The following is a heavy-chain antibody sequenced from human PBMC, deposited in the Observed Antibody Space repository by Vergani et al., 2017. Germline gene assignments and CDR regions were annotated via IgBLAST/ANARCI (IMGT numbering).Heavy chain of an antibody. Sequence: EVQLVESGGGLVQPGRSLRLSCAASGFTFDDYAMHWVRQAPGKGLEWVSGISWNSGSIGYVDSVKGRFTISRDNAKNSLYLQMNSLRAEDTAVYYCASLGYSSSWYNWFDPWGQGTLVTVSS. CDR1: GFTFDDYA. CDR2: ISWNSGSI. CDR3: ASLGYSSSWYNWFDP. J-gene: IGHJ5*02. D-gene: IGHD6-13*01. V-gene: IGHV3-9*01.